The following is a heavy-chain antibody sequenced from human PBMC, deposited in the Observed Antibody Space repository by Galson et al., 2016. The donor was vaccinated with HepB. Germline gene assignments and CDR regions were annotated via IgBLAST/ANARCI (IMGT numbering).Heavy chain of an antibody. V-gene: IGHV1-8*01. Sequence: SVKVSCKASGYPFTTYDINWVRQATGQGPEWMGWMNPSSANTGYAQTFQGRVTMTRDTSISTAYMELSSLRSEDTAVYYCATWRKRGDKNDVFDMWGQGTMVTVCS. D-gene: IGHD3-10*01. J-gene: IGHJ3*02. CDR1: GYPFTTYD. CDR2: MNPSSANT. CDR3: ATWRKRGDKNDVFDM.